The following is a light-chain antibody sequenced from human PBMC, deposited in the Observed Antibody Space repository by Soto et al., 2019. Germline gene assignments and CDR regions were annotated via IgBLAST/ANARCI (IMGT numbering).Light chain of an antibody. CDR3: MEALQTPPT. Sequence: DIVMTQSPLSLPVTPGEPASISCRSSQSLLHSIGYNYLDWYVQKPGQPPQLLIYLGSNRASGDPDRFSGSGSGTDFTLKISRVEAEDVGVYYCMEALQTPPTFGQGTKVETK. CDR1: QSLLHSIGYNY. CDR2: LGS. J-gene: IGKJ1*01. V-gene: IGKV2-28*01.